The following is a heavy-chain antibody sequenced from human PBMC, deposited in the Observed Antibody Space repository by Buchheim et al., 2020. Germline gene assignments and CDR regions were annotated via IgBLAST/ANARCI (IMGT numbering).Heavy chain of an antibody. CDR2: ISSSSSYI. V-gene: IGHV3-21*01. Sequence: EVQLVESGGGLVKPGGSLRLSCAASGFTFSSYSMNWVRQAPGKGLEWVSSISSSSSYIYYADSVKGRFTISRDNAKNSLYLQMNSLRAEDTAVYYCARVTMVRGVIINPFDYWGQGTL. J-gene: IGHJ4*02. D-gene: IGHD3-10*01. CDR3: ARVTMVRGVIINPFDY. CDR1: GFTFSSYS.